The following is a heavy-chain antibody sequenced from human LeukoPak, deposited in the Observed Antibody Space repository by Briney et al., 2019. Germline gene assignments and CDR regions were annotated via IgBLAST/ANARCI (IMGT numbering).Heavy chain of an antibody. CDR3: AKDRWELRAIDY. Sequence: HAGGSLRLSCAASGYTFSSYGMHWVRQAPGKGLEWVAVISYDGSNKYYADSVKGRFTISRDNSKNTLYLQMNSLRAEDTAVYYCAKDRWELRAIDYWGQGTLATVSS. D-gene: IGHD1-26*01. V-gene: IGHV3-30*18. CDR1: GYTFSSYG. J-gene: IGHJ4*02. CDR2: ISYDGSNK.